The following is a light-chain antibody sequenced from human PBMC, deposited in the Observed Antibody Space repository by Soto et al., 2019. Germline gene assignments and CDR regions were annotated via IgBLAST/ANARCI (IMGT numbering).Light chain of an antibody. CDR3: AAWDDSLNGYV. V-gene: IGLV1-44*01. CDR1: SSKIGSNT. Sequence: QSVLTQPPSASGTPGQRVTISCSGSSSKIGSNTVNWYQQLPGTAPKLLIYSNSQRPSGVPDRFSGSKSGTSASLAISGLQSEDEAGYYCAAWDDSLNGYVFGTGTKVTVL. CDR2: SNS. J-gene: IGLJ1*01.